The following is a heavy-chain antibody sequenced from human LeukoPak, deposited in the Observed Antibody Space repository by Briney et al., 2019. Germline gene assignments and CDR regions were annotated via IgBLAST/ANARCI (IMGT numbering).Heavy chain of an antibody. CDR2: IRQDGGEK. D-gene: IGHD5-12*01. J-gene: IGHJ3*02. CDR1: EFTFSSYA. V-gene: IGHV3-7*01. CDR3: ARDRYSGAEGAFDI. Sequence: PGGSLRLSCAASEFTFSSYAMSWVRQAPGKGLEWVANIRQDGGEKYYVDSVKGRFTISRDNAKSSLYLQMNNLRAEDTAVFYCARDRYSGAEGAFDIWGQGTMVTVSS.